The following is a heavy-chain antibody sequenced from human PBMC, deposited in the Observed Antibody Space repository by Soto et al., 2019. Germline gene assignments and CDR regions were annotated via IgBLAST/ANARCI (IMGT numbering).Heavy chain of an antibody. V-gene: IGHV3-23*01. Sequence: DVQLLESGGGLVQPGGSLRLSCAASGCTFSDYAMTWVRQAPGKGPEWVSSIGGVGTDRYYADSVKGRFTISRDNSKNTLFLQMSSLRSDDTAVYYCAKDAVPYNGKWDWFDPWGQGTLVTVSS. J-gene: IGHJ5*02. CDR2: IGGVGTDR. CDR1: GCTFSDYA. D-gene: IGHD1-20*01. CDR3: AKDAVPYNGKWDWFDP.